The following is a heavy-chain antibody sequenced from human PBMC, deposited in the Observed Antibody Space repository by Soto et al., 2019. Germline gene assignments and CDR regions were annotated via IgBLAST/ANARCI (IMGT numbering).Heavy chain of an antibody. J-gene: IGHJ6*02. CDR1: GFTFSSYA. CDR3: AKESYYYDRSGYPDYYYYGMDV. Sequence: GGSLRLSCAASGFTFSSYAMSWVRQAPGKGLEWVSAISGSGGSTYYADSVKGRFTISRDNSKNTLYLQMNSLRAEDKAVYYCAKESYYYDRSGYPDYYYYGMDVWGQGTTVTVSS. V-gene: IGHV3-23*01. CDR2: ISGSGGST. D-gene: IGHD3-22*01.